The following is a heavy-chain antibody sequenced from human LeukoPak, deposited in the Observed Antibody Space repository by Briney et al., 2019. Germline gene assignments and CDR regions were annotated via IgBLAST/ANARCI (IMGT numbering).Heavy chain of an antibody. CDR1: GYTFTGSY. CDR3: ARTLLLSRSYGEMGHYFDY. Sequence: GASVKVSFKASGYTFTGSYMHWVRQAPGQGLEWMGWINPNSGGTEYAQKLQGRVTMTTDTSTSTAYMELRSLRSDDTAVYYCARTLLLSRSYGEMGHYFDYWGQGTLVTVSS. J-gene: IGHJ4*02. CDR2: INPNSGGT. D-gene: IGHD4-17*01. V-gene: IGHV1-2*02.